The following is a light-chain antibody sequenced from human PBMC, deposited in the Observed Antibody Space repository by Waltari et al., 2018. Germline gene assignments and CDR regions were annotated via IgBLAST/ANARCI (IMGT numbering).Light chain of an antibody. CDR1: QSVGSSY. CDR3: QHFGSSSVT. V-gene: IGKV3-20*01. Sequence: EIVLTQSPGTLSLSPGESATLSCRASQSVGSSYLAWYQQKPGQAPRLLIYGASSRATGIPDRFSGSGSGSDFTLIISRLEPEDFAVYYCQHFGSSSVTFGGGTKVEIK. J-gene: IGKJ4*01. CDR2: GAS.